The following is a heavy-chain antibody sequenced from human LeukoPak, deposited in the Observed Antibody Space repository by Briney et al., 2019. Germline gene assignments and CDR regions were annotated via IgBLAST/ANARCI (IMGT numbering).Heavy chain of an antibody. Sequence: GGSLRLSCAASGFTFDDYGMSWVRQAPGKGLEWVSGINWNGGSTGCADSVKGRFTISRDNAKNSLYLQMNSLRAEDTALYYCARVRNYYDSSGAKRGAFDIWGQGTMVTVSS. V-gene: IGHV3-20*04. D-gene: IGHD3-22*01. J-gene: IGHJ3*02. CDR2: INWNGGST. CDR3: ARVRNYYDSSGAKRGAFDI. CDR1: GFTFDDYG.